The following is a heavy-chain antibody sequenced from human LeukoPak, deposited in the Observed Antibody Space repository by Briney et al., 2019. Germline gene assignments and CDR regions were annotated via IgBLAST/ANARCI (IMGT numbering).Heavy chain of an antibody. D-gene: IGHD3-10*01. Sequence: SSETLSLTCAVYGGSFSGYYWSWIRQPLGKGLEWIGEINHSGSTNYNPSLKSRITISVDTSKNQFSLKLSSVTAADTAVYYCAREGYGSGPPPNACDIWGQGTMVTVSS. J-gene: IGHJ3*02. V-gene: IGHV4-34*01. CDR1: GGSFSGYY. CDR2: INHSGST. CDR3: AREGYGSGPPPNACDI.